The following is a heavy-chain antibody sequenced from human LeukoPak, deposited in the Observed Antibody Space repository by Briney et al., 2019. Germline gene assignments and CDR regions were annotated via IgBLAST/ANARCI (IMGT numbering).Heavy chain of an antibody. CDR1: GFTFSRYG. CDR3: AKDSSSYGGPDAFDI. Sequence: GGSLRLSCAASGFTFSRYGMHWVRQAPGKGLEWVAFIRHDGSNKYYADSVEGRFTISRDNSKHTLYLQINGLRAEDTAVFYCAKDSSSYGGPDAFDIWGQGTMVTVSS. J-gene: IGHJ3*02. CDR2: IRHDGSNK. D-gene: IGHD5-18*01. V-gene: IGHV3-30*02.